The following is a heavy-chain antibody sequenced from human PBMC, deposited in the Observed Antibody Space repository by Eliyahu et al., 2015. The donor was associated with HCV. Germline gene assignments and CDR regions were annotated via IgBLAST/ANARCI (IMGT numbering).Heavy chain of an antibody. D-gene: IGHD2-8*01. Sequence: QVQLVQSGAEVKKPGASVKVSCKASGYTFTSYAMHWVRQAPGQRLEWMGWINGVNGNTKYSQKFQGRVTITRDTYASKVYMELSSLRPEDTAVYYCARGGVFQYGMDVWGQGTTVTVSS. J-gene: IGHJ6*02. V-gene: IGHV1-3*01. CDR2: INGVNGNT. CDR3: ARGGVFQYGMDV. CDR1: GYTFTSYA.